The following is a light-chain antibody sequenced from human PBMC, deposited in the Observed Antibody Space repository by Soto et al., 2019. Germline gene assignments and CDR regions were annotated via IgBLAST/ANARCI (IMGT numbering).Light chain of an antibody. CDR2: DAS. J-gene: IGKJ1*01. Sequence: EIVLTQSPATLSLSPGERATLSCRASQSISSSLAWYQQKPGQAPRLLIYDASTRATGFPARLSGSGSGTDFTLTIGSLEPEDFAVYYCQQRSEWPRTFGQGTKV. V-gene: IGKV3-11*01. CDR1: QSISSS. CDR3: QQRSEWPRT.